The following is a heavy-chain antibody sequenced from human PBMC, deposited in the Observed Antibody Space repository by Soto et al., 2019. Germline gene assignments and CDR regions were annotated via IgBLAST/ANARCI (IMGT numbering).Heavy chain of an antibody. Sequence: EVHLVESGGGLVQPGGSLRLSCAASGFTFTRFWVTWVRQAPGKGLEWVANINQDGSERYYVDSVKGRFTISGDNAKNSLYLQMNFLRAEDTALYYCARADSPYYDSSGYYDYWGQGTLVTVSS. D-gene: IGHD3-22*01. V-gene: IGHV3-7*01. CDR2: INQDGSER. J-gene: IGHJ4*02. CDR3: ARADSPYYDSSGYYDY. CDR1: GFTFTRFW.